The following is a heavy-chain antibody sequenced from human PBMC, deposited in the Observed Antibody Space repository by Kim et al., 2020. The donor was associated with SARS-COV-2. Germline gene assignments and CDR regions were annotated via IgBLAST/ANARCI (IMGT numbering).Heavy chain of an antibody. D-gene: IGHD3-10*01. J-gene: IGHJ5*01. Sequence: YAASVGGRFTLSGHNSKNMVYLQMKSLRTEDTAVYYCAKMGSGSYLKWFDSWGQGTLVTVSS. CDR3: AKMGSGSYLKWFDS. V-gene: IGHV3-23*01.